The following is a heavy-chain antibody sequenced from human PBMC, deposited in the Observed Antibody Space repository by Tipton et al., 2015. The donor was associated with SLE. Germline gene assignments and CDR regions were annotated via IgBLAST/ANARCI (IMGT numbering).Heavy chain of an antibody. J-gene: IGHJ3*02. CDR2: IYTSGST. D-gene: IGHD5-18*01. V-gene: IGHV4-61*09. CDR3: ARDKGGYSYGYHDAFDI. Sequence: TLSLTCTVSGGSISSGSYYWSWIRQPAGKGLEWIGYIYTSGSTNYNPSLKSRVTISVDTSKNQFSLKLSSVTAADTAVYYCARDKGGYSYGYHDAFDIWGQGTMVTVSS. CDR1: GGSISSGSYY.